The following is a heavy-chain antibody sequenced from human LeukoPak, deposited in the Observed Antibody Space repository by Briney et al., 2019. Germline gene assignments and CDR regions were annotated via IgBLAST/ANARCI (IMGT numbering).Heavy chain of an antibody. CDR1: GFTFSDYY. Sequence: GGSLRLSCAASGFTFSDYYMSWIGQAQGKGREWVSYIRSLRSTLYYAPSLNRRFPISRDTAKTSLSLQMNRLRAEDTAVYYCASTDGGIPLYYFDYWGQGTLVTVSS. CDR3: ASTDGGIPLYYFDY. D-gene: IGHD3-16*01. J-gene: IGHJ4*02. V-gene: IGHV3-11*04. CDR2: IRSLRSTL.